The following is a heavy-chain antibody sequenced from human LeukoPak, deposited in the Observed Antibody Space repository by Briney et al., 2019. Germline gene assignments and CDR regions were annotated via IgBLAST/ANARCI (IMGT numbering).Heavy chain of an antibody. V-gene: IGHV5-51*01. CDR2: IYSGDSDT. CDR3: ARRPYSSSWWYYFDY. J-gene: IGHJ4*02. D-gene: IGHD6-13*01. CDR1: WNSFTCYW. Sequence: GEVLKISCNSSWNSFTCYWNGLGRPVPGEGPEWRWIIYSGDSDTRYSPSFQGQVTISADKSISTAYLQWSSLKASDTAMYYCARRPYSSSWWYYFDYWGQGTLVTVSS.